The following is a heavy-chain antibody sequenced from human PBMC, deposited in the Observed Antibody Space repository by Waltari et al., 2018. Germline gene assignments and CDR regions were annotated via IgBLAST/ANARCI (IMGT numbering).Heavy chain of an antibody. J-gene: IGHJ4*02. CDR3: AREGVAAAGTFGY. D-gene: IGHD6-13*01. Sequence: QVQLVQSGAEVKKPGSSVKVPCKASGGTFSSYAIRWVRQAPGQGLEWMGGIIPILGIANYAQKFQGRVTITADESTSTAYMELSSLRSEDTAVYYCAREGVAAAGTFGYWGQGTLVTVSS. V-gene: IGHV1-69*04. CDR2: IIPILGIA. CDR1: GGTFSSYA.